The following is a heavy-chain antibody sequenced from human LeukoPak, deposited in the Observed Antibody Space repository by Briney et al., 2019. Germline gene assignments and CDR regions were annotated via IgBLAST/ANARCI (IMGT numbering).Heavy chain of an antibody. J-gene: IGHJ4*02. CDR2: ISYDGSNK. Sequence: GGSLRLSCAASGFTFSDYGMHWVRQAPGKGLEWVAVISYDGSNKYNADSVKGRFTISRDNSKNTLYLQMNSLRAEDTAVYYCAKDSSGSYTFYDYWGQGTLVTVSS. V-gene: IGHV3-30*18. CDR1: GFTFSDYG. CDR3: AKDSSGSYTFYDY. D-gene: IGHD3-10*01.